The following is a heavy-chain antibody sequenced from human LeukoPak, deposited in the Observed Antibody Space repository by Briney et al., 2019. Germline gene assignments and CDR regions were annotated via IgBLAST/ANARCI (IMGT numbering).Heavy chain of an antibody. Sequence: GGSLRLSCAASGFTFSSYWMHWVRQAPGKGLVWVSRINSDGSSTSYADSVKGRFTISRDNAKNTLYLQMNSLRAEDTAVYYCARAWELLGLDAFDIWGQGTMVTVSS. D-gene: IGHD1-26*01. CDR3: ARAWELLGLDAFDI. V-gene: IGHV3-74*01. CDR1: GFTFSSYW. CDR2: INSDGSST. J-gene: IGHJ3*02.